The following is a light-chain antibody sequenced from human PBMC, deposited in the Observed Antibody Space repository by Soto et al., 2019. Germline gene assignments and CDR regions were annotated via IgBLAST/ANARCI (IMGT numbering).Light chain of an antibody. CDR1: SGHSSHA. CDR3: QTWGTGIPKV. Sequence: QPVLTQPPSASASLGASVRLTCTLSSGHSSHAIAWHQQLPEKAPRYLMRLNTDGSHTRGDGIPDRFSGSSSGAERYLSISSLQSEDEADYYFQTWGTGIPKVFGGGTKLTVL. CDR2: LNTDGSH. J-gene: IGLJ2*01. V-gene: IGLV4-69*01.